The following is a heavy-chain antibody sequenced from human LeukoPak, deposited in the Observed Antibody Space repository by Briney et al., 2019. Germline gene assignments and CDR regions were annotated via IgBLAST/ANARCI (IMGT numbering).Heavy chain of an antibody. CDR1: GFTFDDYG. D-gene: IGHD5-12*01. J-gene: IGHJ4*02. V-gene: IGHV3-20*04. CDR2: INWNGGST. CDR3: ARDVWPSDARQLLFRLNSGYDSFDY. Sequence: GGSLRLSCAASGFTFDDYGMSWVRPAPGKGLEWVSGINWNGGSTGYADSVKGRFTISRDNAKNSLYLQMNSLRAEDTALYYCARDVWPSDARQLLFRLNSGYDSFDYWGQGTLVTVSS.